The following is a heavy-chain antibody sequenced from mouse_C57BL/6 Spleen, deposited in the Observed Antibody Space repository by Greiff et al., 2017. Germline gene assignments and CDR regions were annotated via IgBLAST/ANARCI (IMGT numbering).Heavy chain of an antibody. J-gene: IGHJ3*01. V-gene: IGHV1-15*01. Sequence: VQLVESGAELVRPGASVTLSCKASGYTFTDYEMHWVKQTPVHGLEWIGAIDPETGGTAYNQKFKGKAILTADKSSSTAYMELRSLTSEDAAVYYCTGAYFAYWGQGTLVTVSA. CDR1: GYTFTDYE. CDR3: TGAYFAY. CDR2: IDPETGGT. D-gene: IGHD2-10*01.